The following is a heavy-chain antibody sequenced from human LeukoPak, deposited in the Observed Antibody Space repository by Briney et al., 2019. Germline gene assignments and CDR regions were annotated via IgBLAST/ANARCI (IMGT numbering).Heavy chain of an antibody. Sequence: ASVKVSCKASGYTFTSYYMHWVRQAPGQGLEWMGIINPSGGSTTYAQKFQGRVTMTRDTSTTTVYMVLSSLRSEDTAVYYCARDTQGGYYYMDVWGKGTTVTVSS. CDR3: ARDTQGGYYYMDV. CDR2: INPSGGST. V-gene: IGHV1-46*01. D-gene: IGHD3-16*01. J-gene: IGHJ6*03. CDR1: GYTFTSYY.